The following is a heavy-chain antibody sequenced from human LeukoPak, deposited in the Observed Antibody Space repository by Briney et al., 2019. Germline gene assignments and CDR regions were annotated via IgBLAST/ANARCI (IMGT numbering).Heavy chain of an antibody. J-gene: IGHJ4*02. V-gene: IGHV3-74*01. CDR2: IKSDESST. CDR1: GFTFSSYW. Sequence: GGSLRLSCAASGFTFSSYWMHWVRQAPGKGLVWVSRIKSDESSTTYADSVKGRFTISRDNAKNTLYLQMNSLRAEDTAVYYCAREAAAYCSGGSCYPRYWGPGTLVTVSS. CDR3: AREAAAYCSGGSCYPRY. D-gene: IGHD2-15*01.